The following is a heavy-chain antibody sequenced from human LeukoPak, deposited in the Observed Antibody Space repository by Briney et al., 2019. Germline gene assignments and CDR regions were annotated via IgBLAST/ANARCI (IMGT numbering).Heavy chain of an antibody. CDR1: GYTFTSYG. J-gene: IGHJ4*02. D-gene: IGHD3-10*01. V-gene: IGHV1-18*01. CDR3: ARDDNYGSGQPDD. CDR2: ISGYNGNT. Sequence: ASMKVSCKASGYTFTSYGITWVRQAPGQGLEWMGWISGYNGNTNYAQKFQGRVTMTTDASTSTVYMELRSLRSDDTAVYYCARDDNYGSGQPDDWGQGTLVTVSS.